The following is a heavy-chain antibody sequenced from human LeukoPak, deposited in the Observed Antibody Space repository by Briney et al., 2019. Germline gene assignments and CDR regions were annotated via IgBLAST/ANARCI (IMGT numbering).Heavy chain of an antibody. Sequence: PGGSLRLSCAASGFTFSSYAMHWVRQAPGKGLEWVAVISYDGSNKYYADSVKGRFTISRDNSKNTLYLQMNSLRAEDTAVYYCARDAGRMVRGETLFDYWGQGTLVTVSS. V-gene: IGHV3-30-3*01. CDR3: ARDAGRMVRGETLFDY. D-gene: IGHD3-10*01. CDR1: GFTFSSYA. CDR2: ISYDGSNK. J-gene: IGHJ4*02.